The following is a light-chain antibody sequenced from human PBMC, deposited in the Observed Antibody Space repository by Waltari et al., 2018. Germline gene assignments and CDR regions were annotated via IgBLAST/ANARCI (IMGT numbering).Light chain of an antibody. CDR2: GAS. J-gene: IGKJ1*01. CDR3: QQYGSSPPRT. CDR1: QTVSSRY. V-gene: IGKV3-20*01. Sequence: EIVLTQSPGTLSLSPGERATLPCRASQTVSSRYLAWYQQKPGQAPRLLIYGASSRATGIPDRFSGSGSGTDFTLTISRLEPEDFAVYYCQQYGSSPPRTFGQGTKVEIK.